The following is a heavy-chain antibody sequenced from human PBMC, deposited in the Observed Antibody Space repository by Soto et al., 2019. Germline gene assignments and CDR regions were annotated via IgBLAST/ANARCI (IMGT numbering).Heavy chain of an antibody. CDR1: GFTFSSYS. V-gene: IGHV3-21*01. Sequence: GGSLRLSCAASGFTFSSYSMNWVRQAPGKGLEWVSSISSSSSYIYYADSVKGRFTISRDNAKNSLYLQMNSLRAEDTAVYYCARDQGYCSSTSCYVSFDYWGQGTLVTVSS. CDR3: ARDQGYCSSTSCYVSFDY. J-gene: IGHJ4*02. D-gene: IGHD2-2*01. CDR2: ISSSSSYI.